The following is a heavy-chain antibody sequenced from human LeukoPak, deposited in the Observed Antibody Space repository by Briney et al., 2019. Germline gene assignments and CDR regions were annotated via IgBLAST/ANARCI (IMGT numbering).Heavy chain of an antibody. V-gene: IGHV4-59*08. CDR2: IYYSGST. D-gene: IGHD2/OR15-2a*01. CDR1: GGSIGSYY. CDR3: ASLPFSYTHGGMDV. Sequence: SETLSLTCTVSGGSIGSYYWSWIRQPPGKGLEWIGYIYYSGSTNYNPSLKSRVTISVDTSKNQFSLKLSSVTAADTAAYYCASLPFSYTHGGMDVWGQGTTVTVSS. J-gene: IGHJ6*02.